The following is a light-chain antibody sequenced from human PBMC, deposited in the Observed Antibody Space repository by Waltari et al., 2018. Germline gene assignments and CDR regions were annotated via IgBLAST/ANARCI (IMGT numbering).Light chain of an antibody. CDR2: DTT. V-gene: IGLV7-46*01. Sequence: QAVVTQEPSVTVSPGGTLTLTCGSSTGTVTNTHYPYWFQQKPGQAPRTLIYDTTNKYPWPPARFSGSLRGGQAALTLSGVQPEDEAEYYCRLSFGITQIFGGGTKLTVL. CDR1: TGTVTNTHY. CDR3: RLSFGITQI. J-gene: IGLJ2*01.